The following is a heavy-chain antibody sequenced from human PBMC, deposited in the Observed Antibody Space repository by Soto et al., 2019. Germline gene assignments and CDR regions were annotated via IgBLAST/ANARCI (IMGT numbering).Heavy chain of an antibody. CDR1: VASLRIESNL. CDR3: ARDFAYFDS. V-gene: IGHV4-61*01. J-gene: IGHJ4*02. Sequence: QVQLQESGPGLVKPSETLSLTSPVPVASLRIESNLGTWIRQPPGKELDWIGYVYNPGRTSYNPSLKSRVSISMDTSKNQFSLNLDSVTAADTAVYFCARDFAYFDSWGQGTLVTVSS. CDR2: VYNPGRT. D-gene: IGHD3-3*01.